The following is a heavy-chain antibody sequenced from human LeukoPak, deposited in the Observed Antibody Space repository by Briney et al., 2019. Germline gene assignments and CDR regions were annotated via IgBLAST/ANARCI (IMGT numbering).Heavy chain of an antibody. J-gene: IGHJ4*02. D-gene: IGHD6-6*01. V-gene: IGHV4-39*07. CDR1: GGSISSSSYY. CDR3: ARDRPQYSSSAHRGAFDS. CDR2: IYYSGST. Sequence: SETLSLTCTVSGGSISSSSYYWGWIRQPPGKGLEWIGSIYYSGSTYYNPSLKSRVTISVDTSKNQFSLKLSSVTAADTAVYYCARDRPQYSSSAHRGAFDSWGQGTLVTVSS.